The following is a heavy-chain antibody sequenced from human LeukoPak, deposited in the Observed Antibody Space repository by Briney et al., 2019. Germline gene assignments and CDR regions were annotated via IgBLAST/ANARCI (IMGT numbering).Heavy chain of an antibody. CDR2: ISGSGGST. V-gene: IGHV3-23*01. D-gene: IGHD3-9*01. CDR3: AKGYYDILTGLFDY. Sequence: XWXXQXXGKGLEWVSAISGSGGSTYYADSVKGRFTISRDNSKNTLYLQMNSLRAEDTAVYYCAKGYYDILTGLFDYWGQGTLVTVSS. J-gene: IGHJ4*02.